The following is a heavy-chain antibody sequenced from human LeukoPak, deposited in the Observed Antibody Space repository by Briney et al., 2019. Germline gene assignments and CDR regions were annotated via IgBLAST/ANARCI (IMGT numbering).Heavy chain of an antibody. V-gene: IGHV1-2*06. CDR3: ARVDDSSGYYTFDY. Sequence: ASVKVSCKASGYTFTGYYMHWVRQAPGQGLEWMGRINPNSGGTNYAQKFQGRVTITRDTSISTAYMELSRLRSDDTAVYYCARVDDSSGYYTFDYSGQGTLVTVSS. CDR2: INPNSGGT. D-gene: IGHD3-22*01. CDR1: GYTFTGYY. J-gene: IGHJ4*02.